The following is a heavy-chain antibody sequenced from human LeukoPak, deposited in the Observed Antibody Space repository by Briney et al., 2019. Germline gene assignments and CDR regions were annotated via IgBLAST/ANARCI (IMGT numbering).Heavy chain of an antibody. J-gene: IGHJ4*02. D-gene: IGHD6-6*01. CDR1: GGSISSGGYY. Sequence: SETLSLTCTVSGGSISSGGYYWSWIRQHPGKGLEWIGYIYYSGSTYYNPSLKSRVTISVDTSKNQFSLKLSSVTAADTAVYYRARALYGSSSLFDYWGQGILVTVSS. CDR3: ARALYGSSSLFDY. V-gene: IGHV4-31*03. CDR2: IYYSGST.